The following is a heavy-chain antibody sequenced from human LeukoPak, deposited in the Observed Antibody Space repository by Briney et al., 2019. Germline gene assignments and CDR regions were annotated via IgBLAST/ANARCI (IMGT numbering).Heavy chain of an antibody. Sequence: KISCKGSGYSFTSYWIGWVRQVPGKGLEWMGRIIPILGIANYAQKFEGRVTITADTSTSTAYMELSSLRSEDTAVYYCARDSHFLGFGYWGQGTLVTVSS. D-gene: IGHD2/OR15-2a*01. CDR3: ARDSHFLGFGY. CDR2: IIPILGIA. J-gene: IGHJ4*02. CDR1: GYSFTSYW. V-gene: IGHV1-69*04.